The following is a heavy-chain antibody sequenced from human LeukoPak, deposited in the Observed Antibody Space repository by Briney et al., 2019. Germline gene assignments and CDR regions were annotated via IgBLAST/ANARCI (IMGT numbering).Heavy chain of an antibody. V-gene: IGHV4-59*01. J-gene: IGHJ4*02. CDR3: ARTYSASLVFDY. Sequence: PSETLSLTCTVSGYSISTYYWNWIRQPPGKELEWIGYFSYSGTDHNPSLKGRVTMSGDTSKNQFSLKLSSVTAADTAFYYCARTYSASLVFDYWGQGILVTVSS. D-gene: IGHD5-12*01. CDR2: FSYSGT. CDR1: GYSISTYY.